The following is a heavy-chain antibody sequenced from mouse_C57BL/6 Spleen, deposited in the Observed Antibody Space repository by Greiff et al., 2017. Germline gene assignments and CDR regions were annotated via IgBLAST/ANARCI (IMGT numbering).Heavy chain of an antibody. Sequence: QVQLQQPGAELVKPGASVKLSCKASGYTFTSYWMHWVKQRPGRGLEWIGRIDPNSGGTKYNEKFKSKATLTVDKPSSTAYMQLSSLTSEDSAVDYGAREEISYCGSSFAYWGQGTLVTVSA. V-gene: IGHV1-72*01. D-gene: IGHD1-1*01. CDR2: IDPNSGGT. CDR3: AREEISYCGSSFAY. J-gene: IGHJ3*01. CDR1: GYTFTSYW.